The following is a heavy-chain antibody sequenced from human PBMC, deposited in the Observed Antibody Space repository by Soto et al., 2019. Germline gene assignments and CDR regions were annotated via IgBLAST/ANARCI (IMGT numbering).Heavy chain of an antibody. CDR1: GDTFTDYY. Sequence: QVQLVQSGAEVKKPGASVKVSCKASGDTFTDYYIHWVRQAPGQGLEWMGTVNPSGGHTTYAQHFLGRMTMTRDTSTNTLYMELTSLTSEDTAVYYCARGGHVVVVTAALDYWSQGTLVTVSS. CDR3: ARGGHVVVVTAALDY. D-gene: IGHD2-21*02. CDR2: VNPSGGHT. J-gene: IGHJ4*02. V-gene: IGHV1-46*01.